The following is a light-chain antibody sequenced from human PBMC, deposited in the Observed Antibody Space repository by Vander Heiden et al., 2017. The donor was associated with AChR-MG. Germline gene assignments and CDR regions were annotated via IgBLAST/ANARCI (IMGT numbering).Light chain of an antibody. Sequence: IVMTQSPATLSVSPGERATLPCRASRSITSALAWYQQKPGQAPTRLIYDASTRATGVPARFSGSGSGTEFTLTISSLQSEDFALYYCQQYYNWPPITFGPGTKVDIK. CDR2: DAS. V-gene: IGKV3-15*01. CDR3: QQYYNWPPIT. CDR1: RSITSA. J-gene: IGKJ3*01.